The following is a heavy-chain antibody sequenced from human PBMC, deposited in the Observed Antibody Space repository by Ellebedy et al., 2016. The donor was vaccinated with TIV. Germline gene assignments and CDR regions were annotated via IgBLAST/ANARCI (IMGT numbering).Heavy chain of an antibody. J-gene: IGHJ4*02. CDR2: INPNSGGT. CDR3: SREVEEAQYDHFDY. CDR1: GYTFTGYH. D-gene: IGHD4-11*01. V-gene: IGHV1-2*02. Sequence: AASVKVSCKASGYTFTGYHMQWVRQAPGQGLEWMGWINPNSGGTNYAQKFQGRVTMTRDTATSTAYMELSSLRSDDTAVYYCSREVEEAQYDHFDYWGRGTLVTVSS.